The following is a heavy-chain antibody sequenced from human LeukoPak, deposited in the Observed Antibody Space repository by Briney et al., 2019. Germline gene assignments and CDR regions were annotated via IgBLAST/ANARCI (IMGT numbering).Heavy chain of an antibody. CDR2: ISAYNGNT. J-gene: IGHJ4*02. D-gene: IGHD1-1*01. CDR1: GYTFSNYG. CDR3: ARDQSGLECGDY. Sequence: ASVKVSCKASGYTFSNYGISWVRQAPGQGLEWMGWISAYNGNTNYAQKLQGRVTMTTDTSTSTAYMELRSLRSDDTAVYYCARDQSGLECGDYWGQGTLVTVSS. V-gene: IGHV1-18*01.